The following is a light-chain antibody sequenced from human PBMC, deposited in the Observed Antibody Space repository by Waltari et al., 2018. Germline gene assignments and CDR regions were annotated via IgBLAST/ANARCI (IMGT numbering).Light chain of an antibody. CDR1: NLVHKI. Sequence: SYELTQPPSVSVSPGDTATITCSGDNLVHKIASWYQHKPGQSPVLVIHEDTKRPSGIPWRFSGSPSGHTATLTISGTQAMDEADYYCQTWDITTYVVFGGGTKLTVL. CDR3: QTWDITTYVV. J-gene: IGLJ2*01. CDR2: EDT. V-gene: IGLV3-1*01.